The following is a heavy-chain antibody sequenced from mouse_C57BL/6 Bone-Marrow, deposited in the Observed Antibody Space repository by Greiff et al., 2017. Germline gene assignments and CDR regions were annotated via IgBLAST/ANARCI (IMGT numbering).Heavy chain of an antibody. CDR2: LRGGGGNT. CDR3: ARHVGNYMFAY. J-gene: IGHJ3*01. V-gene: IGHV5-9*01. D-gene: IGHD2-1*01. CDR1: GFPFRSST. Sequence: EVKVVESGGGLVKPGGSLKLSRAASGFPFRSSTMSWVRPTPEKRLEWVATLRGGGGNTYYPDSVKGRFTLSRDNAKNTLYLQMSSLRSEDTALYYCARHVGNYMFAYWGQGTLVTVSA.